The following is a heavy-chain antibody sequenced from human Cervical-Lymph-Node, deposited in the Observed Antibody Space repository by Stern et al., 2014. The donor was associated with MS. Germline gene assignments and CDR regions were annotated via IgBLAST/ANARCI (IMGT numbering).Heavy chain of an antibody. D-gene: IGHD3-3*01. CDR2: ISGSGATI. CDR1: GFTLSDYY. V-gene: IGHV3-11*01. CDR3: ARNSILFLEFEEADY. Sequence: QVQLVESGGDLVTPGGSLRLCCAASGFTLSDYYMSWVRQAPGKGLEWVSCISGSGATIYYGDSVKGRFTISRDNANNSLCLQMNILRAEDTAVYYCARNSILFLEFEEADYWGQGTLVTVSS. J-gene: IGHJ4*02.